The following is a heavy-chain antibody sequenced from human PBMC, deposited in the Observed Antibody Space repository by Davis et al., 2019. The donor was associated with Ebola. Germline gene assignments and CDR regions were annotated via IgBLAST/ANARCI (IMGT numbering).Heavy chain of an antibody. Sequence: SGPTLVNPTQTLTLTCTFSGFSLSTSGVGVGWIRQPPGKALEWLALLYWDDDKRYSPSLKSRLTITKDTSKNQVVLTMTNMDPVDTATYYCAHIYDILTGYHNWFDPWGQGTLVTVSS. J-gene: IGHJ5*02. CDR3: AHIYDILTGYHNWFDP. CDR1: GFSLSTSGVG. CDR2: LYWDDDK. V-gene: IGHV2-5*02. D-gene: IGHD3-9*01.